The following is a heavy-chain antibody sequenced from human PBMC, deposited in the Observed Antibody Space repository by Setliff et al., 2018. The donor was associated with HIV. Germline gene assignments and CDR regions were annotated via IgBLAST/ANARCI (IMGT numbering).Heavy chain of an antibody. CDR2: INPNNGDT. V-gene: IGHV1-2*02. CDR1: GYSFTDYY. Sequence: ASVKVSCKASGYSFTDYYMHWVRQAPGQGLEWMGWINPNNGDTDYAPKFQGRVTMTRDTSITTAYMEMTKLTSDDTAVYYCAKNYFDTSGWSAVDYWGQGTLVTVSS. D-gene: IGHD3-22*01. CDR3: AKNYFDTSGWSAVDY. J-gene: IGHJ4*02.